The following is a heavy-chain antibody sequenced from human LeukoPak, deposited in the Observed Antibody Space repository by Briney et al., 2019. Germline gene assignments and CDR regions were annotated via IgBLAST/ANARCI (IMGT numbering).Heavy chain of an antibody. CDR3: ARDYDSEYYFDY. CDR1: GFTFSSYA. Sequence: GGSLRLSCAASGFTFSSYAMHWVRQAPGKGLEWVAVISYDGSNKYYADSVKGRFTISRDNPKNTLYLQMNSLRAEDTAVYYCARDYDSEYYFDYWGQGTLVTVSS. V-gene: IGHV3-30-3*01. J-gene: IGHJ4*02. D-gene: IGHD3-3*01. CDR2: ISYDGSNK.